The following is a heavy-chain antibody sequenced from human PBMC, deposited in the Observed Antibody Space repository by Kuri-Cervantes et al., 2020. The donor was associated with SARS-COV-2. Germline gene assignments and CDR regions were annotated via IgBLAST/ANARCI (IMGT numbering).Heavy chain of an antibody. CDR1: GYTFTGYY. J-gene: IGHJ6*02. CDR2: INPKSGST. D-gene: IGHD4-11*01. CDR3: VRNDYSNPRYYGMDV. Sequence: ASVKVSCKASGYTFTGYYMHWVRQAPGQGLEWTGWINPKSGSTNYAQKFQGRVTMTRDTSTSTVNMELSSLRSEDTAVYYCVRNDYSNPRYYGMDVWGQGTTVTVSS. V-gene: IGHV1-2*02.